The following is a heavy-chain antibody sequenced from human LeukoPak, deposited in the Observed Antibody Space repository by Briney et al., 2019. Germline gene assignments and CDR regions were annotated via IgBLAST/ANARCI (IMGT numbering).Heavy chain of an antibody. CDR1: GGSISSGGYY. CDR2: IHYSGST. D-gene: IGHD3-10*01. J-gene: IGHJ4*02. V-gene: IGHV4-31*01. CDR3: ASPGERIHYAAFDY. Sequence: SETLSLTCTVSGGSISSGGYYWSWIRQHPGKGLEWIGYIHYSGSTYYNPSLKSQVSISLDTSKNQFSLKLSSVTAADTAVYYCASPGERIHYAAFDYWGQEPLVTVSS.